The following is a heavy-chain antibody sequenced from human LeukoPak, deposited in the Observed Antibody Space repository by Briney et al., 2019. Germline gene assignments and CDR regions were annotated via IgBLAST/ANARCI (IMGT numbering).Heavy chain of an antibody. CDR1: GFTFSNYA. CDR3: ARDSSGWLLYYFDY. CDR2: IKQDGSEK. V-gene: IGHV3-7*01. D-gene: IGHD6-19*01. J-gene: IGHJ4*02. Sequence: GGSLRLSCAASGFTFSNYAMSWVRQAPGKGLEWVANIKQDGSEKYYVDSVKGRFTISRDNAKNSLYLQMNSLRAEDTAVYYCARDSSGWLLYYFDYWGQGTLVTVSS.